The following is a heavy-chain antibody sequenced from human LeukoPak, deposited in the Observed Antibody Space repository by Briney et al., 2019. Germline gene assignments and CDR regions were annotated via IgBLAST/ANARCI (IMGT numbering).Heavy chain of an antibody. CDR2: ITSSSSSI. CDR3: ARDRGYTYGLYMDV. V-gene: IGHV3-48*01. D-gene: IGHD5-18*01. Sequence: GGSLRLSCAASGFTFSSYNMNWVRQAPGKWLEWVSYITSSSSSIYYADSVKGRFTISRDNAKNSLYLQMNSLRAEDTAVYYCARDRGYTYGLYMDVWGKGTTVTVSS. J-gene: IGHJ6*03. CDR1: GFTFSSYN.